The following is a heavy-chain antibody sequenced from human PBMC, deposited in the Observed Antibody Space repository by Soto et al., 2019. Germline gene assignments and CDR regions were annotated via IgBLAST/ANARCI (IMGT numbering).Heavy chain of an antibody. CDR2: NIPIFGTA. Sequence: QVQLVQSGAEVKKPGASVKVSCTASGGTFSSYAISWVRQAPGQGLEWMGGNIPIFGTANYAQKFQGSVTINADESTRTAYIERSSLRYEYTVVYCGAREGESGYDPGGFDYWGQGTLVTVS. CDR3: AREGESGYDPGGFDY. J-gene: IGHJ4*02. CDR1: GGTFSSYA. V-gene: IGHV1-69*01. D-gene: IGHD5-12*01.